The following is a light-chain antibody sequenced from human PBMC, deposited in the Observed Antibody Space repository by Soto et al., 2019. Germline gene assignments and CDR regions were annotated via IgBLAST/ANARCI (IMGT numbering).Light chain of an antibody. CDR2: GNS. J-gene: IGLJ1*01. CDR3: QSYDSSLSGSEYV. V-gene: IGLV1-40*01. Sequence: QSVLTQPPSVSGAPGQRVTISCTGSSSNIGAGYDVHWCQQLPGTAPKLLIYGNSNRPSGVPDRFSGSKSGTSASLAITGLQAEDEADYYCQSYDSSLSGSEYVFGTGTKVTVL. CDR1: SSNIGAGYD.